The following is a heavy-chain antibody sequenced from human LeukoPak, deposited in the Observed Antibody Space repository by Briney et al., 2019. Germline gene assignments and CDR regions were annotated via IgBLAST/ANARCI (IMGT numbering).Heavy chain of an antibody. CDR2: IYHSGST. CDR1: GGSISTSSW. D-gene: IGHD3-9*01. Sequence: SETLSLTCAVSGGSISTSSWWSWVRQPPGKGLEWIGEIYHSGSTNYNPSLKSRVTISADQPKSQFSLKLSSVTAADTAVYYCARARIDWFLVFDYWGQGTLVTVSS. V-gene: IGHV4-4*02. J-gene: IGHJ4*02. CDR3: ARARIDWFLVFDY.